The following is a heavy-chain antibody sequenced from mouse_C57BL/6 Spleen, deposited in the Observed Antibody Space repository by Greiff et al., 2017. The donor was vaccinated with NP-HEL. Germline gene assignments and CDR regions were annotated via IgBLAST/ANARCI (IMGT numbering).Heavy chain of an antibody. Sequence: QVQLQQPGAELVRPGSSVKLSCKASGYTFTSYWMDWVKQRPGQGLEWIGNIYPSDSETHYNQKFKDKATLTVDKSSSTAYMQLSSLKSADSAVYYCARSSGSFAYWGQGTLVTVSA. CDR3: ARSSGSFAY. CDR2: IYPSDSET. D-gene: IGHD3-2*02. J-gene: IGHJ3*01. CDR1: GYTFTSYW. V-gene: IGHV1-61*01.